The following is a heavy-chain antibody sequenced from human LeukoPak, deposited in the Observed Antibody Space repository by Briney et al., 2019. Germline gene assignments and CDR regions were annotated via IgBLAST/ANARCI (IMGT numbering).Heavy chain of an antibody. CDR1: GFTFSSYW. CDR2: ISGSGDST. J-gene: IGHJ4*02. Sequence: PGGSLRLSCAASGFTFSSYWMNWARQAPGKGLEWVSAISGSGDSTYYGDSVKGRFTISRDNFKNTLYLQMNSLRAEDTAVYYCAKTRPLDSSSWSHGDYWGQETLVTVSS. D-gene: IGHD6-13*01. CDR3: AKTRPLDSSSWSHGDY. V-gene: IGHV3-23*01.